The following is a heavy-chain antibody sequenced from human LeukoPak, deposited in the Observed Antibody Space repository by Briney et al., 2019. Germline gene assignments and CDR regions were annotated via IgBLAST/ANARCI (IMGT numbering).Heavy chain of an antibody. V-gene: IGHV3-30-3*01. D-gene: IGHD3-22*01. CDR2: ISYDGSNK. CDR3: ARAPTYDSSGYYLDY. J-gene: IGHJ4*02. Sequence: PGGSLRLSCAASGFTFSSYAMHWVRQAPGKGLAWVAVISYDGSNKYYADSVKGRFTISRDNSKNTLYLQMNSLRAEDTAVYYCARAPTYDSSGYYLDYWGQGTLVTVSS. CDR1: GFTFSSYA.